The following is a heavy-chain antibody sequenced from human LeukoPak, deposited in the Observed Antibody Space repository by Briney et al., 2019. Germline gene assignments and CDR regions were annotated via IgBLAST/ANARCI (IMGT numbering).Heavy chain of an antibody. J-gene: IGHJ4*02. CDR2: IKQDGSEK. V-gene: IGHV3-7*01. CDR1: GFTFSSYW. D-gene: IGHD3-22*01. CDR3: ATTAYYYDDSGDY. Sequence: GGSLRLSCAASGFTFSSYWMSWVRQAPGKGLEWVANIKQDGSEKYYVDSVKGRFTISRDNAKNSLYLQMNSLRAEDTAVYYCATTAYYYDDSGDYWGQGTLVTVSS.